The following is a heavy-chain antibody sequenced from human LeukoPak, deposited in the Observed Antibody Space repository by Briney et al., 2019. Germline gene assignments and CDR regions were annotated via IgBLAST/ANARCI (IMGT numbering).Heavy chain of an antibody. CDR2: ISAYNGNT. CDR1: GDTFTTYA. J-gene: IGHJ1*01. V-gene: IGHV1-18*01. D-gene: IGHD3-22*01. CDR3: ARAYYYDSSALGLREYFQH. Sequence: GASVKVSCKASGDTFTTYAIIWVRQAPGQGLAWMGWISAYNGNTNYAQKLQGRVTMTTDTSTSTAYMELRSLRSDDTAVYYCARAYYYDSSALGLREYFQHWGQGTLVTVSS.